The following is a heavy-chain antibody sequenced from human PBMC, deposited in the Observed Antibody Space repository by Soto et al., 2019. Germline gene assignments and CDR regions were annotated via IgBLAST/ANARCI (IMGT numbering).Heavy chain of an antibody. D-gene: IGHD2-2*01. J-gene: IGHJ6*03. CDR2: ISGSASRT. CDR1: GFTFSSYW. Sequence: GGSLRLSCAASGFTFSSYWMSWVRQAPGKGLEWVSGISGSASRTYYADSVKGRFTISRDNSKNTVYLQMNSLRAEDTAIYYCARYCSSTSCYGEVYYYYMDVWGKGTTVTVSS. CDR3: ARYCSSTSCYGEVYYYYMDV. V-gene: IGHV3-23*01.